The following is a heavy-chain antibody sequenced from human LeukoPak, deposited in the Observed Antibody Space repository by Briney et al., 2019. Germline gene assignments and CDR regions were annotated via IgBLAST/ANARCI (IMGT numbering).Heavy chain of an antibody. J-gene: IGHJ3*02. CDR2: ISGSGGST. CDR3: YGIRLVDGFDS. D-gene: IGHD3-16*01. CDR1: GFTFSSYA. V-gene: IGHV3-23*01. Sequence: GGSLRLSCAASGFTFSSYAMSWVRQAPGKGLEWVSAISGSGGSTYYADSVKGRFTISRDNSKNTLYLQMNSLRAEDTAVYYCYGIRLVDGFDSWGQRTMVIVSS.